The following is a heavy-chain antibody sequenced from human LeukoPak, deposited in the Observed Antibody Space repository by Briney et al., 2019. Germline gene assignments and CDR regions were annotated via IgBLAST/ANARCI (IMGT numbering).Heavy chain of an antibody. V-gene: IGHV1-8*01. D-gene: IGHD5-12*01. J-gene: IGHJ4*02. CDR2: MNPNSGNT. CDR1: GYTFTSYD. CDR3: AMNVDIVATPLNY. Sequence: ASVKVSCKASGYTFTSYDINWVRQATGQGLEWMGWMNPNSGNTGYAQKFQGRVTMTTDTSTSTAYMELRSLRSDDTAVYYCAMNVDIVATPLNYWGQGTLVTVSS.